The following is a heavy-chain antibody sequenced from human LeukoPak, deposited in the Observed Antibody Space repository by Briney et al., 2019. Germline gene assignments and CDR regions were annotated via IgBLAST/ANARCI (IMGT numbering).Heavy chain of an antibody. D-gene: IGHD6-13*01. J-gene: IGHJ4*02. V-gene: IGHV3-53*01. CDR3: ASSSWYDGNFDY. Sequence: GGSLRLSCAASGFTFSDYYMSWIRQAPGKGLEWVSVIYSGGSTYYADSVKGRFTISRDNSKNTLYLQMNSLRAEDTAVYYCASSSWYDGNFDYWGQGTLVTVSS. CDR1: GFTFSDYY. CDR2: IYSGGST.